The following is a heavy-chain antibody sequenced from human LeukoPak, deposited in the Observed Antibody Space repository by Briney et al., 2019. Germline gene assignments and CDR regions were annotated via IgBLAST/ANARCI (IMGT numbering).Heavy chain of an antibody. Sequence: PETLSLTCAVYGGSFSGYYWSWIRQPPGKGLEWIGEINHSGSTNYNPSLKSRVTISVDTSKNQFSLKLSSVTAADTAVYYCARLVGYYYDSSGYYLGYYYGMDVWGQGTTVTVSS. CDR2: INHSGST. J-gene: IGHJ6*02. V-gene: IGHV4-34*01. CDR1: GGSFSGYY. D-gene: IGHD3-22*01. CDR3: ARLVGYYYDSSGYYLGYYYGMDV.